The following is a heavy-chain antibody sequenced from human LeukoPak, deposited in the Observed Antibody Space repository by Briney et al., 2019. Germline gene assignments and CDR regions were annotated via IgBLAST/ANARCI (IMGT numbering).Heavy chain of an antibody. J-gene: IGHJ6*02. Sequence: GGSLRLSCAASGFTFSNYAMSWVRQAPGKGLEWVSVISGSGGSTYYADSVKGRFTISRDNSKNTLYLQMNSLRAEDTAVYYCARETAGYYYGMDVWGQGTTVTVSS. CDR1: GFTFSNYA. CDR3: ARETAGYYYGMDV. CDR2: ISGSGGST. V-gene: IGHV3-23*01. D-gene: IGHD6-25*01.